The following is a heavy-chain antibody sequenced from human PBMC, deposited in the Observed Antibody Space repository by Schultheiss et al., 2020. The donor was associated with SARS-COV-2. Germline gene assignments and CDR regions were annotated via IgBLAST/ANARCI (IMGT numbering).Heavy chain of an antibody. J-gene: IGHJ5*02. D-gene: IGHD1-26*01. Sequence: GGSLRLSCAASGFTFSDYYMSWIRQAPGKGLEWVSSISSSSNYIYYADSVKGRFTISRDNAKNSLYLQMNSLRAEDTAVYYCARPLTGGQFKSHTWFDPWGQGTLVTVSS. CDR1: GFTFSDYY. V-gene: IGHV3-11*06. CDR2: ISSSSNYI. CDR3: ARPLTGGQFKSHTWFDP.